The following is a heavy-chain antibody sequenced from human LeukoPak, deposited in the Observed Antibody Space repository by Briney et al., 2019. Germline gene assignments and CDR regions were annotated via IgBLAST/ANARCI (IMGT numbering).Heavy chain of an antibody. CDR1: GFTLSNYA. V-gene: IGHV3-30*04. D-gene: IGHD1-7*01. Sequence: GGSLRLSCAASGFTLSNYAMHWVRQAPGKGLEWVAIITYDGSNKDYADVVKGRFTISRDNSKNTLYLQMNSLRSDDTAVYYCAMQENSLFDYWGQGTLVTVSS. CDR2: ITYDGSNK. CDR3: AMQENSLFDY. J-gene: IGHJ4*02.